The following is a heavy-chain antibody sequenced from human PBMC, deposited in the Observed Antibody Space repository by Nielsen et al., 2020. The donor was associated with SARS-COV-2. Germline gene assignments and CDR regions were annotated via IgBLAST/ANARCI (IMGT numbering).Heavy chain of an antibody. J-gene: IGHJ3*02. D-gene: IGHD4-17*01. Sequence: ASVKVSCKASGYTFTSHGINWVRQAPGQGLEWVGWIRTYDENTSHAQKFQGRVTMTTDTSTNTAYMELRSLKSDDTAVYYCAGPYGDYENVFDIWGQGTMVTVSS. CDR3: AGPYGDYENVFDI. CDR1: GYTFTSHG. CDR2: IRTYDENT. V-gene: IGHV1-18*01.